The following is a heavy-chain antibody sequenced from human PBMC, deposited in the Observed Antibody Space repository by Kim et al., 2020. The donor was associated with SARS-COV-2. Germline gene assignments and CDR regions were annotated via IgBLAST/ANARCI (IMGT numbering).Heavy chain of an antibody. CDR3: ARRDIAVAGTPGAEYLHPGVPRGDNLEGSGTALVFCARSQKAVAWTPGCGYPPP. D-gene: IGHD6-13*01. CDR2: LYPGDSDA. V-gene: IGHV5-51*01. J-gene: IGHJ5*01. CDR1: GYSFASYW. Sequence: GESLKISCKGSGYSFASYWIGWVRQMPGKGLEWMGILYPGDSDAKYSPSFQGQVTISADKSISTAYLQWSSLRASDTAMYYCARRDIAVAGTPGAEYLHPGVPRGDNLEGSGTALVFCARSQKAVAWTPGCGYPPPWGPGTPGTLS.